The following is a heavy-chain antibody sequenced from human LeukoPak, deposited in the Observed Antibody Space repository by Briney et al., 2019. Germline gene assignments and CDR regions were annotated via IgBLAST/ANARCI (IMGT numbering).Heavy chain of an antibody. Sequence: ASVKVSCKASGYTFTSYGISWVRQAPGQGLEWMGWISAYNGNTNYAQKLQGRVTMTTDTSTSTAYIELRSLRSDDTAVYYCARDRCSSTSCRGSDWFDPWGQGTLVTVSS. CDR2: ISAYNGNT. J-gene: IGHJ5*02. CDR1: GYTFTSYG. V-gene: IGHV1-18*01. D-gene: IGHD2-2*01. CDR3: ARDRCSSTSCRGSDWFDP.